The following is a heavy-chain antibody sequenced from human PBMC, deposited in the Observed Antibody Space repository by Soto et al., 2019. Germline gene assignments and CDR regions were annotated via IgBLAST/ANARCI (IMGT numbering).Heavy chain of an antibody. J-gene: IGHJ4*02. CDR2: ISGSGGST. Sequence: GGSLRLSCAASGFTFSSYAMSWVRQAPGKGLEWVSAISGSGGSTYYADSVKGRFTISRDNSKNTLYLQMNSLRAEDTAVYYCAKDDDKRAERPFGLSNFDYWGQGALVTVSS. V-gene: IGHV3-23*01. CDR1: GFTFSSYA. D-gene: IGHD1-1*01. CDR3: AKDDDKRAERPFGLSNFDY.